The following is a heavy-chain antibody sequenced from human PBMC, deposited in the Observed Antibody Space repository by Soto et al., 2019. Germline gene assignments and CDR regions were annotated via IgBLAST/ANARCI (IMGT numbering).Heavy chain of an antibody. CDR3: ASLRYYYDSSGYYSNY. CDR2: IIPIFGTA. D-gene: IGHD3-22*01. CDR1: GGTFSSYA. Sequence: ASVKVSCKASGGTFSSYAISWVRQAPGQGLEWMGGIIPIFGTANYAQKFQGRVTITADESTSTAYMELSSLRSEDTAVYYCASLRYYYDSSGYYSNYWGQGTLVTVSS. J-gene: IGHJ4*02. V-gene: IGHV1-69*13.